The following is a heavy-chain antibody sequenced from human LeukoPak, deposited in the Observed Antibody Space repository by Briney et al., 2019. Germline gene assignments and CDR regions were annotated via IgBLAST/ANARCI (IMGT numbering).Heavy chain of an antibody. D-gene: IGHD5-12*01. CDR3: ARDRERVVATMGYY. Sequence: ASVKVSCKASGGTFSSYAISWVRQAPGQGLEWMGWISAYNGNTNYAQKLQGRVTMTTDTSTSTAYMELRSLRSDDTAVYYCARDRERVVATMGYYWGQGTLVTVSS. V-gene: IGHV1-18*01. CDR1: GGTFSSYA. CDR2: ISAYNGNT. J-gene: IGHJ4*02.